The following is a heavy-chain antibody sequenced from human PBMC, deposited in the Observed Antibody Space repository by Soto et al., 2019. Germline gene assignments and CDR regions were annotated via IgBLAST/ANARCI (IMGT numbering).Heavy chain of an antibody. V-gene: IGHV3-53*04. J-gene: IGHJ5*02. CDR3: ARSSGVTTETSRWDNWFDP. Sequence: GGSLRLSCAASGFTVSSNYMSWVRQAPGKGLEWVSVIYSGGSTYYADSVKGRFTISRHNSKNTVYLQMNSLRTEDTAVYYCARSSGVTTETSRWDNWFDPWGQGTLVTVSS. CDR1: GFTVSSNY. D-gene: IGHD4-17*01. CDR2: IYSGGST.